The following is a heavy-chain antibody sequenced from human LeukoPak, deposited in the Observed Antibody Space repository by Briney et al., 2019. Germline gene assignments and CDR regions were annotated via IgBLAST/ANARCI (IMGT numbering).Heavy chain of an antibody. Sequence: PGGSLRLSCAASGFTFDDYGMSWVRQAPGKGLEWVSGINWNGGSTGYADSVKGRFTISRDNAKNSLYLQMNSLRAEDTAVYYCASVTYDYGSGSYLGYYYYMDVWGKGTTVTISS. CDR3: ASVTYDYGSGSYLGYYYYMDV. CDR1: GFTFDDYG. V-gene: IGHV3-20*04. D-gene: IGHD3-10*01. J-gene: IGHJ6*03. CDR2: INWNGGST.